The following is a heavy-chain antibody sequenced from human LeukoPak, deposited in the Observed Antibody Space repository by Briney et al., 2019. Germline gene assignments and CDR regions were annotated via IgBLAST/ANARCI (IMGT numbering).Heavy chain of an antibody. J-gene: IGHJ4*02. CDR2: ICYDGRNK. V-gene: IGHV3-33*01. CDR3: ARDGASASSSWYEGGYYFDY. Sequence: GRGVRLSCAACGFIFSSYGRHAVRQARGRGVAGVAVICYDGRNKYYAYSVKDRFTIYRDNSKNTLYMQMNSLRAEETAVYYCARDGASASSSWYEGGYYFDYWGQGTLVTVSS. D-gene: IGHD6-13*01. CDR1: GFIFSSYG.